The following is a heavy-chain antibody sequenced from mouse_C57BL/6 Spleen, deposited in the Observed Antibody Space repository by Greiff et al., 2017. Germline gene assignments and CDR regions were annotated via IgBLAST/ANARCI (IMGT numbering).Heavy chain of an antibody. V-gene: IGHV1-55*01. CDR1: GYTFTSYW. CDR3: ASFYDYVEGFAY. J-gene: IGHJ3*01. CDR2: IYPGSGST. Sequence: QVQLQQPGAELVKPGASVKMSCKASGYTFTSYWITWVKQRPGQGLEWIGDIYPGSGSTNYNEKFKSKATLTVDTSSSTAYMQLSSLTSEDSAVYYCASFYDYVEGFAYWGQGTLVTVSA. D-gene: IGHD2-4*01.